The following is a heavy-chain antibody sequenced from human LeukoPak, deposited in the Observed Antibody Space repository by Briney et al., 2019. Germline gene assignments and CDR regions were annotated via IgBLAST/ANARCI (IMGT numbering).Heavy chain of an antibody. D-gene: IGHD4-17*01. J-gene: IGHJ6*02. CDR2: ISSSGSMT. V-gene: IGHV3-48*04. CDR1: GFTFSNYN. CDR3: AREGTVTTSQDYYYGMDV. Sequence: GGSLRLSCAASGFTFSNYNMNWVRQAPGKGLEWVSYISSSGSMTYYADSVKGRFTISRDNAKNSLYLQMNSLRAEDTAVYYCAREGTVTTSQDYYYGMDVWGQGTTVTVSS.